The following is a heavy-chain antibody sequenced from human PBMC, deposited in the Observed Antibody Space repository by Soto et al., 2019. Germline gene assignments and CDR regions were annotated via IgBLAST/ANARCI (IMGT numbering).Heavy chain of an antibody. V-gene: IGHV3-74*01. CDR1: RGAFGDYW. D-gene: IGHD5-18*01. CDR2: INRDANDI. J-gene: IGHJ5*01. Sequence: EVQLVESGGGLVQPGGSLRLSCEASRGAFGDYWMHWVRQAPGKGLVWVSRINRDANDIIYADSVKGRFTASRDNAKNLVFLQLNSLSIVETVGYCCARDVTLNWFDFWGQGNLVTVSS. CDR3: ARDVTLNWFDF.